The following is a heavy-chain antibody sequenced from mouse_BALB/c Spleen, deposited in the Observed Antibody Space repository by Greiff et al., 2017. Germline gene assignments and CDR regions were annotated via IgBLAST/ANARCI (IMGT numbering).Heavy chain of an antibody. CDR2: ISYSGST. CDR1: GYSITSDYA. D-gene: IGHD2-1*01. J-gene: IGHJ2*01. CDR3: ARGKSYGNYFDY. V-gene: IGHV3-2*02. Sequence: EVQLQESGPGLVKPSQSLSLTCTVTGYSITSDYAWNWIRQFPGNKLEWMGYISYSGSTSYNPSLKSRISITRDTSKNQFFLQLNSVTTEDTATYYCARGKSYGNYFDYWGQGTTLTVSS.